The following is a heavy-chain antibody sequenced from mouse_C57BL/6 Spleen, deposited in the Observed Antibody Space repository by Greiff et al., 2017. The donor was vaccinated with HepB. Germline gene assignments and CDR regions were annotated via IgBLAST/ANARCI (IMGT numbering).Heavy chain of an antibody. V-gene: IGHV1-55*01. CDR1: GYTFTSYW. Sequence: VQLQQPGAELVKPGASVKMSCKASGYTFTSYWITWVKQRPGQGLEWIGDIYPGSGSTTYNEKFKSKATLTVDTSSSTAYMQLSSLTSEDSAVYYWARAHYYGSSPFDYWGQGTTLTVSS. CDR2: IYPGSGST. J-gene: IGHJ2*01. D-gene: IGHD1-1*01. CDR3: ARAHYYGSSPFDY.